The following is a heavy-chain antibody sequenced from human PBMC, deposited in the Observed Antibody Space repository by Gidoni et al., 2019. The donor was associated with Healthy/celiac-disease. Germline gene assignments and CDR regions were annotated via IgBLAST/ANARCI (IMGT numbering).Heavy chain of an antibody. CDR3: ARPSNPYSSPTYFDY. V-gene: IGHV3-74*01. D-gene: IGHD6-13*01. CDR2: INSDGSST. Sequence: EVQLVESGGGLVQPGGSLRLPCSASGFTFSSYWMHWVRQAPGKGLVWVSRINSDGSSTSYADSVKGRFTISRDNAKNTLYLQMNSLRAEDTAVYYCARPSNPYSSPTYFDYWGQGTLVTVSS. J-gene: IGHJ4*02. CDR1: GFTFSSYW.